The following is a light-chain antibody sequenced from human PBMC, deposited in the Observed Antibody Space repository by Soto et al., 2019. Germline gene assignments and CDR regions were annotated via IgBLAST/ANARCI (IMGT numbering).Light chain of an antibody. Sequence: QLVLTQSPSASASLGASVKLTCTLSSGHSSYAIAWHQQQPEKGPRYLMRLYTDGSHNKGDGIPDRFSGSTSGAERYLTISSLQSEDEADYYCQTWGTGIVVFGGGTQLTVL. J-gene: IGLJ2*01. CDR2: LYTDGSH. V-gene: IGLV4-69*01. CDR3: QTWGTGIVV. CDR1: SGHSSYA.